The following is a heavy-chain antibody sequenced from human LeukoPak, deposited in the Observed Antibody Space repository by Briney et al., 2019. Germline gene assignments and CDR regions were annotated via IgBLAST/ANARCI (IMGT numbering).Heavy chain of an antibody. CDR2: IYSSGST. D-gene: IGHD1-26*01. Sequence: SETLSLTCTVSGGSISSNYWSWIRQPAGKGLEWIGRIYSSGSTNYNPSLKSRVTMSVYKSKSQFSLNLTSVTAADTAVYYCARDRGGSYDTRALDYWGQGALVTVSS. V-gene: IGHV4-4*07. J-gene: IGHJ4*02. CDR1: GGSISSNY. CDR3: ARDRGGSYDTRALDY.